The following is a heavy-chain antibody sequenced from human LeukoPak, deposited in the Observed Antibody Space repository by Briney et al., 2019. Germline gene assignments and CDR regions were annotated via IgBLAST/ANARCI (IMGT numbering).Heavy chain of an antibody. CDR3: ARSMVRGVIGSWFDH. V-gene: IGHV1-2*02. D-gene: IGHD3-10*01. J-gene: IGHJ5*02. CDR1: GYTFTGYY. CDR2: INPNSGGT. Sequence: ASVKVSCKASGYTFTGYYMHWVRQAPGQGLEWMGWINPNSGGTNYAQKFQGRVTMTRATSISTAYMELSRLRSDDTATYYCARSMVRGVIGSWFDHWGQGTLVTVSS.